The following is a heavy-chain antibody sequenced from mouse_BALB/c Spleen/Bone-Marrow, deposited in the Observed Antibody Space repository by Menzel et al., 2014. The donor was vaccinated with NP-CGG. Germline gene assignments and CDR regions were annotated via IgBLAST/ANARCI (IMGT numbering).Heavy chain of an antibody. J-gene: IGHJ4*01. Sequence: DVQLQESGPDLVKPSQSLSLTCTATGYSITSGYSWHWIRQFPGNKLEWMGYIQHSGSTNYNPSLKSRISITRDTSKNQFFLQLNSVTPEDTATYYCSRHLTGYAMDYWGQGTSVTVSS. CDR2: IQHSGST. V-gene: IGHV3-1*02. D-gene: IGHD4-1*01. CDR1: GYSITSGYS. CDR3: SRHLTGYAMDY.